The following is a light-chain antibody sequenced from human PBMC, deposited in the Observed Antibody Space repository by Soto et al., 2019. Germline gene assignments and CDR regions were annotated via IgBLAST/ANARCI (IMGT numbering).Light chain of an antibody. CDR1: SSDVGGYDY. J-gene: IGLJ1*01. V-gene: IGLV2-14*01. Sequence: ALTQPASVSGSPGQSIAISCTGTSSDVGGYDYVSWYQQQPDKAPKLMIYEVTKRPSGVSNRFSGSKSGNTASLTISGLQAEDEADYYCSSHTSGGTRVFGTGTKVTVL. CDR3: SSHTSGGTRV. CDR2: EVT.